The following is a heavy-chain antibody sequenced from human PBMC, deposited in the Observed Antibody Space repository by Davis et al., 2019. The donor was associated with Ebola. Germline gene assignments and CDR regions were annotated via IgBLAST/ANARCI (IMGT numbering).Heavy chain of an antibody. Sequence: PSETLSLTCSVSGYFIRNGYYWGWIRQPPGKGLEWIGTIYYSGTTYYNPSLKSRATMSVDTSKNQFSLRLSSVTAADTAVYYCVLGSTGAFDPWGQGTLVTVSS. D-gene: IGHD5/OR15-5a*01. V-gene: IGHV4-38-2*02. CDR3: VLGSTGAFDP. J-gene: IGHJ5*02. CDR2: IYYSGTT. CDR1: GYFIRNGYY.